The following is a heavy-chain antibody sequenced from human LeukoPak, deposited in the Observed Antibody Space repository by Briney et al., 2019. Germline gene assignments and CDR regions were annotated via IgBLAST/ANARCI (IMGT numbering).Heavy chain of an antibody. CDR2: IRYDGRNK. D-gene: IGHD5-18*01. CDR1: GFTFSSYG. J-gene: IGHJ4*02. V-gene: IGHV3-30*02. CDR3: AKERDTAMVTIDY. Sequence: GGSLRLSCAASGFTFSSYGMHWVRQAPGKGLEWVAFIRYDGRNKYYADSVKGRFTISRDNSKNTLYLQMNSLRAEDTAVYYCAKERDTAMVTIDYWGQGTLVTVSS.